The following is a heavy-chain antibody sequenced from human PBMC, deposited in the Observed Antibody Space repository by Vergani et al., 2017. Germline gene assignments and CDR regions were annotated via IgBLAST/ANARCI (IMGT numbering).Heavy chain of an antibody. CDR3: ARDLAVDY. CDR2: IYHSGST. V-gene: IGHV4-38-2*02. CDR1: GYSISSGYY. Sequence: QVQLQESGPGLVKPSETLSLTCTVSGYSISSGYYWGWIRQPPGKGLEWIGSIYHSGSTYYNPSLKSRVTISVDTSKNQFSLKLSSVTAADTAVYYCARDLAVDYWGQGTLVTVSS. J-gene: IGHJ4*02.